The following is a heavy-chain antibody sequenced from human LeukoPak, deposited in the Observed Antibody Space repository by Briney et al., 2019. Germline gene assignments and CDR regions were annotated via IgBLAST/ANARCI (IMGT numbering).Heavy chain of an antibody. Sequence: ASVKVSCKASGGTFSSYYMHWVRQAPGQGLEWMGVINPSGGSTSYAQKFQGRIIMTRDTSTSTVYMEPSSLRSEDTAVYYCARGGDSSGYYTFDYWGQGALGTVSS. CDR3: ARGGDSSGYYTFDY. CDR1: GGTFSSYY. D-gene: IGHD3-22*01. CDR2: INPSGGST. V-gene: IGHV1-46*01. J-gene: IGHJ4*02.